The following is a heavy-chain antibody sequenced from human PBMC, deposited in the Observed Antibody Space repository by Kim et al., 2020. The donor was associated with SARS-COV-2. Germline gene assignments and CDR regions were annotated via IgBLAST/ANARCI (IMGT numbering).Heavy chain of an antibody. D-gene: IGHD6-13*01. J-gene: IGHJ4*02. CDR3: ARGLFQQLARNDY. CDR1: GGSFSGYY. V-gene: IGHV4-34*01. CDR2: INHSGST. Sequence: SETLSLTCAVYGGSFSGYYWSWIRQPPGKGLEWIGEINHSGSTNYNPSLKSRVTISVDTSKNQFSLKLSSVTAADTAVYYCARGLFQQLARNDYWGQGTLVTVSS.